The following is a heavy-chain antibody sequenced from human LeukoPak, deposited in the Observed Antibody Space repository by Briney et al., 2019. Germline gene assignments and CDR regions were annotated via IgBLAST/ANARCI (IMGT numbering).Heavy chain of an antibody. V-gene: IGHV4-4*02. CDR1: GDSFSGSNW. D-gene: IGHD3-10*01. CDR3: ARETVRGVSFDN. J-gene: IGHJ4*02. CDR2: IYHSGST. Sequence: SETLSLTCAVSGDSFSGSNWWSWVRQPPGKGLEWIGEIYHSGSTNYNPSLKSRVTISMDKSNNQFSLGLSSVTAADTAVYYCARETVRGVSFDNWGQGTLVTVSS.